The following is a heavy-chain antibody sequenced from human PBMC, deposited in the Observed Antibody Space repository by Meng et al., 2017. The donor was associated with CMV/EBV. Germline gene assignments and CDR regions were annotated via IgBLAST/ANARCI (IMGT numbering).Heavy chain of an antibody. CDR2: INNDGGNT. Sequence: GGSLRLSCAASGFTFSDYWMHWVRQAPGKGLVWVSRINNDGGNTVYADSVKGRFTFSRDNAKNTLYLQMNSLRAEDTAVYYCARGLYGPDYWGQGTLVTVS. V-gene: IGHV3-74*01. CDR3: ARGLYGPDY. CDR1: GFTFSDYW. D-gene: IGHD4-17*01. J-gene: IGHJ4*02.